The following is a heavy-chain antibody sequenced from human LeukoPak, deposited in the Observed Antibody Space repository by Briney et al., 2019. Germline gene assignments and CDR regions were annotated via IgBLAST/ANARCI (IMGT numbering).Heavy chain of an antibody. CDR3: ARDPYGSGSYFYYYYYMDV. D-gene: IGHD3-10*01. CDR1: GFTFSSYA. Sequence: PGGSLRLSCAASGFTFSSYAMRWVRQAPGKGLEWVAVISYDGSNKYYADSVKGRFTISRDNSKNTLYLQMYSLRAEDTAVYYCARDPYGSGSYFYYYYYMDVWGKGTTVTVSS. J-gene: IGHJ6*03. V-gene: IGHV3-30*01. CDR2: ISYDGSNK.